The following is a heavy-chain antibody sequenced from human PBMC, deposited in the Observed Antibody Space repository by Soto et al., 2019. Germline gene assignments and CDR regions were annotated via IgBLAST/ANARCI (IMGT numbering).Heavy chain of an antibody. CDR1: GGSFSIYT. V-gene: IGHV1-69*02. Sequence: QVQLVQSGVEVKKPGSSVKVSCKAAGGSFSIYTVFWVRQAPGQGLEWMGRIIPMFDIANYAQNFQGRVTFNADKFTDTVYMELLNLRSDDTAVYDCTLGSWLAEVFDIWGQGTLVTVSA. CDR3: TLGSWLAEVFDI. D-gene: IGHD6-13*01. J-gene: IGHJ3*02. CDR2: IIPMFDIA.